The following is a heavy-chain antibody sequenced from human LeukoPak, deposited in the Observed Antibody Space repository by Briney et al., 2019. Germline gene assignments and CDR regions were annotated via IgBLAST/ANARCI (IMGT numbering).Heavy chain of an antibody. D-gene: IGHD3-22*01. Sequence: ASVKVSCKASGYTFTSYDINWVRQATGQGLEWMGWMNPNSGNTGYAQKFQGRVTMTRNTSMSTAYMELSSLRSEDTAVYYCARGLGGYYYDSSGICDYWGQGTLVTVSS. CDR2: MNPNSGNT. J-gene: IGHJ4*02. CDR1: GYTFTSYD. CDR3: ARGLGGYYYDSSGICDY. V-gene: IGHV1-8*01.